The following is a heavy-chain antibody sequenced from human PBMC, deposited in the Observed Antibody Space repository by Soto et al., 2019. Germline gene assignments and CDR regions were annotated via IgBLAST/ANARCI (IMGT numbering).Heavy chain of an antibody. J-gene: IGHJ4*02. D-gene: IGHD3-22*01. CDR1: GFTFSSYS. V-gene: IGHV3-21*01. CDR2: ISSSSSYI. CDR3: ARVGYYDSSGHPPDFDY. Sequence: EVQLVESGGGLVKPGGSLRLSCAASGFTFSSYSMNWVRQAPGKGLEWVSSISSSSSYIYYADSVKGRFTISRDNAKNSLYLQMNSLRAEDTAVYYCARVGYYDSSGHPPDFDYWGQRTLVTVSS.